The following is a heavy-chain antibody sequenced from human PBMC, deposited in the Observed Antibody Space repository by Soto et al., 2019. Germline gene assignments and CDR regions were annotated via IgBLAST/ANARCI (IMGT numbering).Heavy chain of an antibody. Sequence: GASVKVSCKAPGGTFSSYAISWVRQAPGQGLEWMGGIIPIFGTANYAQKFQGRVTITADESTSTAYMELSSLRSEDTAVYYCARDSPGGYCSSTSCYTWFDPWGQGTLVTVSS. CDR3: ARDSPGGYCSSTSCYTWFDP. D-gene: IGHD2-2*02. CDR1: GGTFSSYA. CDR2: IIPIFGTA. V-gene: IGHV1-69*13. J-gene: IGHJ5*02.